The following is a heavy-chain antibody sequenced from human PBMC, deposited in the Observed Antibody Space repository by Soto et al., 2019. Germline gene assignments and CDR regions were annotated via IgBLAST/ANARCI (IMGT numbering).Heavy chain of an antibody. CDR3: ATDPSSGTFYYYGMDV. D-gene: IGHD1-26*01. Sequence: QMQLVQSGPEVKKPGTSVKVSCKASGFTFTSSAVQWVRQARGQRLEWIGWIVVGSGNTNYAQKFQERVTITRDMSTSTAYMELSSLRSEDTAVYYCATDPSSGTFYYYGMDVWGQGTTVTVSS. J-gene: IGHJ6*02. V-gene: IGHV1-58*01. CDR1: GFTFTSSA. CDR2: IVVGSGNT.